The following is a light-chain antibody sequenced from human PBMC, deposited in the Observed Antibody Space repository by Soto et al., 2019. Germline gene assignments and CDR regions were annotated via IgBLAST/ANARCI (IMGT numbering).Light chain of an antibody. CDR1: QSVTNNY. V-gene: IGKV3-20*01. J-gene: IGKJ2*01. Sequence: ENVLTQSPGTLSLSPGERATLSCRASQSVTNNYLAWYQQKPDQAPRLLIYDASGRPAGIPDRFSGSGSGTDFTLTIPRLEPEDFAVYYCQQYGSSPYTFGQGTKLEIK. CDR3: QQYGSSPYT. CDR2: DAS.